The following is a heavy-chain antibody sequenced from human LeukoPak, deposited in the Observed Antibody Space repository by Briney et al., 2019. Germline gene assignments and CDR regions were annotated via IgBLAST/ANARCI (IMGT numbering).Heavy chain of an antibody. V-gene: IGHV1-2*02. D-gene: IGHD6-13*01. CDR3: ARDSATAAAAELDY. Sequence: GASVKVSCKASGYTFTGNYIHWVRQAPGQGVEWMGWINPNTGGTKYAQKFQGRVTMTRDTSISTAYMESTWLKSDDTAVYYCARDSATAAAAELDYWGQGTLVTVSS. J-gene: IGHJ4*02. CDR1: GYTFTGNY. CDR2: INPNTGGT.